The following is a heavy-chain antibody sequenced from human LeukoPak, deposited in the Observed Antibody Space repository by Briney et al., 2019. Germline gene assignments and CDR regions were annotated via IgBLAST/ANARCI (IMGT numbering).Heavy chain of an antibody. Sequence: GESLKISFAASGXTVSSNYMDWVRQAPGKGLEWVSAIYSGGTTHYADSVKGRFTISRDNSKNTLYLQMNSLRAEDTAVYYCAREGSGTYSFDFWGQGTLVSVSS. D-gene: IGHD1-26*01. V-gene: IGHV3-53*01. J-gene: IGHJ4*02. CDR2: IYSGGTT. CDR3: AREGSGTYSFDF. CDR1: GXTVSSNY.